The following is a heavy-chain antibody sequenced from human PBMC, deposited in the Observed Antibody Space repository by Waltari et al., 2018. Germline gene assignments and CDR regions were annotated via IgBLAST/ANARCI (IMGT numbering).Heavy chain of an antibody. Sequence: QVQLVESGGGVVQPGRSLRLSCAASGFTFSSSDMHWVRQAPGKGLEWVAVISYDGSNKYYADSVKGRFTISRDNSKNTLYLQMNSLRAEDTAVYYCAKSAYSSSSFDPWGQGTLVTVSS. D-gene: IGHD6-13*01. CDR3: AKSAYSSSSFDP. J-gene: IGHJ5*02. CDR1: GFTFSSSD. CDR2: ISYDGSNK. V-gene: IGHV3-30*18.